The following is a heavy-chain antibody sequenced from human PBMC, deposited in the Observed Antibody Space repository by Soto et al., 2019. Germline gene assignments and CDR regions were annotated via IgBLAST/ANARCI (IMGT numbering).Heavy chain of an antibody. Sequence: SVKVSCKASGGTFSSYAISWVRQAPGQGLEWMGGIIPIFGTANYAQKFQGRVTITADESTSTAYMELSSLRSEGTAVYYCARDGPLDYDFWSGDNYYYGMDVWGQGTTVTVSS. D-gene: IGHD3-3*01. J-gene: IGHJ6*02. CDR1: GGTFSSYA. CDR3: ARDGPLDYDFWSGDNYYYGMDV. V-gene: IGHV1-69*13. CDR2: IIPIFGTA.